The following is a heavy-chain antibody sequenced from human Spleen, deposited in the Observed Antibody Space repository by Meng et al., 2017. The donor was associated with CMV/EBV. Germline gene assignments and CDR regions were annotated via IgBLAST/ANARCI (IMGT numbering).Heavy chain of an antibody. J-gene: IGHJ4*02. Sequence: SGYTFTSYDINWVRQATGQRLEWMGWMNPNSGNTGAARKFQGRITMTRDTSTSTAYMELSSLTSEDTAVYFCARGGGTVRFLEWLNYWGQGTLVTVSS. CDR2: MNPNSGNT. V-gene: IGHV1-8*01. CDR1: GYTFTSYD. CDR3: ARGGGTVRFLEWLNY. D-gene: IGHD3-3*01.